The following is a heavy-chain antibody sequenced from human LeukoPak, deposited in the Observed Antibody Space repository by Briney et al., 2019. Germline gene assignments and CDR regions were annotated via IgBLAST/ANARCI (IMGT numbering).Heavy chain of an antibody. D-gene: IGHD7-27*01. CDR3: ARGLTGDR. J-gene: IGHJ4*02. V-gene: IGHV3-74*01. CDR1: GFTFSSYS. Sequence: GGSLRLSCAAPGFTFSSYSMNWVRQAPGKGLVWVSRINSDGSDTNYADSVKGRFTISRDNAKNTLYLQMNSLRVEDTAVYYCARGLTGDRWGQGSLVTVSS. CDR2: INSDGSDT.